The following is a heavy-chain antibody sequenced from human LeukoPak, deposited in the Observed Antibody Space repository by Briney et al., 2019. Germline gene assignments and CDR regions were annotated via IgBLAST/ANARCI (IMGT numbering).Heavy chain of an antibody. CDR3: ARRGPPRTMLRGVKSGWFDP. CDR2: INHSGST. CDR1: GGSFSGYY. J-gene: IGHJ5*02. D-gene: IGHD3-10*01. V-gene: IGHV4-34*01. Sequence: SETLSLTCAVYGGSFSGYYWSWIRQPPGKGLEWIGEINHSGSTNYNPSLKSRVTISVDTSKSQFSPRLSSVTAADTAVYYCARRGPPRTMLRGVKSGWFDPWGQGTLVTVSS.